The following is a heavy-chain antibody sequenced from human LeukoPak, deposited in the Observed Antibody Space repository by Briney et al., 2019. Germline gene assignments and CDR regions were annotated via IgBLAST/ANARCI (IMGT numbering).Heavy chain of an antibody. D-gene: IGHD1-1*01. CDR3: ARDTTLLNEGGDDAFDI. CDR1: GGTFSSYA. V-gene: IGHV1-69*06. J-gene: IGHJ3*02. CDR2: IIPIFGTA. Sequence: GASVKVSCKASGGTFSSYAISWVRQAPGQGLEWMGGIIPIFGTANYAQKFQGRVTITADKSTSTAYMELSSLRSDDTAVYYCARDTTLLNEGGDDAFDIWGKGTMVTVSS.